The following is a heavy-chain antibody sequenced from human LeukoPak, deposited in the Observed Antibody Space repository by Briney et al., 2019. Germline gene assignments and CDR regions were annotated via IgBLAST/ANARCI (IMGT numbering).Heavy chain of an antibody. J-gene: IGHJ5*02. Sequence: GGSLRLSCAASGFTFSSYGMHWVRQAPGKGLEWVAVIWYDGSNKYYADSVKGRFTISRDNSKNTLYLQMNSLRAEDTAVYYCAKEGQQLVRGWFDPWGQGTLVTASS. CDR2: IWYDGSNK. V-gene: IGHV3-33*06. D-gene: IGHD6-6*01. CDR1: GFTFSSYG. CDR3: AKEGQQLVRGWFDP.